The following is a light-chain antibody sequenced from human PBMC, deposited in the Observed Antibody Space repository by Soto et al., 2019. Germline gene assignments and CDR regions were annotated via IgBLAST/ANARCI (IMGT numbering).Light chain of an antibody. CDR1: SRDVGGYNY. CDR3: CSYAGTYTLGV. Sequence: QSVLTQPRSVSGSPGQSVTISCTGTSRDVGGYNYVSWYQQHPGKAPKLIIYDVSKRPSGVPDRFSGSKSGNTASLTISGLQDEDEADYYCCSYAGTYTLGVFGGGTKLTVL. CDR2: DVS. V-gene: IGLV2-11*01. J-gene: IGLJ2*01.